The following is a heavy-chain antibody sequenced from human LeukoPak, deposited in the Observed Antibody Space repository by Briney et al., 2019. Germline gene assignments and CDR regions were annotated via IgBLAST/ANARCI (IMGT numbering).Heavy chain of an antibody. V-gene: IGHV3-7*01. D-gene: IGHD6-13*01. Sequence: GGSLRLSCAASGFTFSSHWMTWVHQAPGKGPEWVASINKGGSEQYYVDSVKGRFTISRDNAKNSLSLQVSSLRAEDTAVYYCTRGGATSSWYWFFWGQGTLVTVSS. CDR1: GFTFSSHW. J-gene: IGHJ4*02. CDR3: TRGGATSSWYWFF. CDR2: INKGGSEQ.